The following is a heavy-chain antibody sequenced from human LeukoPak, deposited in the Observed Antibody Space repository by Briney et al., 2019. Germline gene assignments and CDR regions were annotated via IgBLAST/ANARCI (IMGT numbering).Heavy chain of an antibody. CDR1: DGSISSYY. D-gene: IGHD1-26*01. J-gene: IGHJ4*02. CDR3: ARHVVGAPFDF. Sequence: EASATLSLTCTAADGSISSYYWSWIRQPPGEGLEWIRYIYYSGSTNYNPSLKSRVTISVDKSKNHFSLKLSSLNAADTAVYYFARHVVGAPFDFWGQGTLVTVSS. V-gene: IGHV4-59*08. CDR2: IYYSGST.